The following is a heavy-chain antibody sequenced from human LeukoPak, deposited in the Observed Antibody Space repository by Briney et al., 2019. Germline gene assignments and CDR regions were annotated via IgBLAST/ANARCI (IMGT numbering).Heavy chain of an antibody. CDR2: ITSSSSYI. J-gene: IGHJ4*02. V-gene: IGHV3-21*01. CDR1: GFTFDDYA. CDR3: ARHVVAVGFDY. Sequence: SGGSLRLSCAAYGFTFDDYAMHWVRQAPGKGLEWVSSITSSSSYIYYADSVKGRFTISRDNAKNSLCLQMNSLRAEDTAVYYCARHVVAVGFDYWGQGTLVTVSS. D-gene: IGHD3-22*01.